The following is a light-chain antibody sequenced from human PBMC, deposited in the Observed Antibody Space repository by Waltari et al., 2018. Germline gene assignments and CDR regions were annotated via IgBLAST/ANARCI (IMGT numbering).Light chain of an antibody. J-gene: IGKJ1*01. CDR2: DAS. Sequence: EIVLTQSPGTLSLSPGERVTLSCRASQSVGRSLAWYQQKPGQATRLLIYDASSRATGIPDRFSVSGSGTYFSLTISRLEPEDFAVYYCQMYRSLPATFGQGTKVEIK. CDR3: QMYRSLPAT. V-gene: IGKV3-20*01. CDR1: QSVGRS.